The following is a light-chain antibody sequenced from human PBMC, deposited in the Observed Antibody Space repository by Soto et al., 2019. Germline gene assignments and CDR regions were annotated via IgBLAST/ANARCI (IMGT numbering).Light chain of an antibody. V-gene: IGKV1-39*01. CDR3: QQSYSTTWT. CDR2: AAS. CDR1: QGISTY. J-gene: IGKJ1*01. Sequence: DIQMTQSPSSLSASVGDRVSITCRASQGISTYLNWYQQKPGKAPKLLIYAASSLQSGVPSRFSGSGSETDFTLTISSLQPEDFVTYSCQQSYSTTWTLGQGTKVDTK.